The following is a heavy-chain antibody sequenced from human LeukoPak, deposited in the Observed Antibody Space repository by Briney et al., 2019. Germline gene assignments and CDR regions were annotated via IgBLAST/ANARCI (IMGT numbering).Heavy chain of an antibody. CDR3: ARQGILPGGTNWFDP. D-gene: IGHD1-1*01. J-gene: IGHJ5*02. V-gene: IGHV4-34*01. CDR2: INHSGST. Sequence: SETLSLTRAVYGGSFSGYYWSWIRQPPGKGPEWIGEINHSGSTNYNPSLKSRVTISVDTSKNQFSLKLSSVTAADTAVYYCARQGILPGGTNWFDPWGQGTLVTVSS. CDR1: GGSFSGYY.